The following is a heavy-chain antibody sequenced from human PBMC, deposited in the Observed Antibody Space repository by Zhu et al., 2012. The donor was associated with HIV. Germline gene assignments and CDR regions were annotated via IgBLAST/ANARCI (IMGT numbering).Heavy chain of an antibody. V-gene: IGHV4-38-2*01. J-gene: IGHJ4*02. CDR3: ARSSGCDHYYFDS. CDR1: NYSIGSGYY. D-gene: IGHD6-19*01. Sequence: QVQLQESGPGLVKPSETLSLTCDVSNYSIGSGYYWGWIRQPPGKGLAWIGSIYHGGTTYYNPSLKSRVTMSVDTSKNQFSLRLTSVTAADTALYYCARSSGCDHYYFDSWGQGILVTVSS. CDR2: IYHGGTT.